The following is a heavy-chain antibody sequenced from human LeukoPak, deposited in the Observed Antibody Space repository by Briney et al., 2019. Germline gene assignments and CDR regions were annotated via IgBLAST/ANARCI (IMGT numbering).Heavy chain of an antibody. CDR3: ARVGGSLNTPADP. Sequence: GESLKISCKGSGYSFNNYWIGWVRQMPGKGLEWMGIIYPGDSDTRYCPSFQGQVTISADKSISTAYLQWSSLKASDTAMYYCARVGGSLNTPADPWGQGTLVTVSS. CDR2: IYPGDSDT. CDR1: GYSFNNYW. J-gene: IGHJ5*02. V-gene: IGHV5-51*01. D-gene: IGHD1-26*01.